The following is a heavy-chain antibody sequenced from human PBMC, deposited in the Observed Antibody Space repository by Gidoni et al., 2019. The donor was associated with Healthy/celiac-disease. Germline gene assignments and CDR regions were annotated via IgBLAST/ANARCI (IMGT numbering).Heavy chain of an antibody. CDR3: ARGRRVTGTTGWFDP. D-gene: IGHD1-20*01. Sequence: QVQLVQYGADVQKPGASVKGSCKASGDTLTSYAMHWVRQAPGQRLEWMGWINAGNGNTKYSQKFQGRVTITRDTSASTAYMELSSLRSEDTAVYYCARGRRVTGTTGWFDPWGQGTLVTVSS. CDR1: GDTLTSYA. V-gene: IGHV1-3*01. J-gene: IGHJ5*02. CDR2: INAGNGNT.